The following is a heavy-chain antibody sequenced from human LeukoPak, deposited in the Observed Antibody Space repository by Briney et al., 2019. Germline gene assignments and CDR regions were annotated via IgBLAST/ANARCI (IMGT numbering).Heavy chain of an antibody. J-gene: IGHJ6*02. D-gene: IGHD6-13*01. CDR2: IYYRGST. Sequence: SETLSLTCTVSGGSISSYYWSWLRQPPGRGLEGIGYIYYRGSTNYNPSLKSRVTISVDTSNNQFSLKLSSVTAADTAVYYCARRAGYSSSWYNYYYYGMDVWGQGTTVTVSS. CDR3: ARRAGYSSSWYNYYYYGMDV. CDR1: GGSISSYY. V-gene: IGHV4-59*08.